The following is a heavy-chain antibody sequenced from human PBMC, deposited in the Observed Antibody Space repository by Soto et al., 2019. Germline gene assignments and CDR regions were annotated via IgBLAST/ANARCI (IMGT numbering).Heavy chain of an antibody. V-gene: IGHV3-30*18. CDR1: GFTFSSYG. CDR3: AKDLLGPGRAYGMDV. Sequence: GGSLRLSCEASGFTFSSYGMHWVRQAPGKGLEWVAVISYDGSNKYYADSVKGRFTISRDNSKNTLYLQMNSLRAEDTAVYYCAKDLLGPGRAYGMDVWGQGTTVTVSS. CDR2: ISYDGSNK. J-gene: IGHJ6*02. D-gene: IGHD7-27*01.